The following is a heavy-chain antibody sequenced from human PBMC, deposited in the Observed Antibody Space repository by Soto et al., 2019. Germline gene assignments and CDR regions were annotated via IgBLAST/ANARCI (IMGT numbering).Heavy chain of an antibody. J-gene: IGHJ6*02. D-gene: IGHD1-1*01. V-gene: IGHV4-39*01. CDR3: ARLEGFYGMDV. CDR1: GGSISSSSYY. CDR2: IFYSGSP. Sequence: SETLSITCTVSGGSISSSSYYWGWIRQPPTKGLEWIGSIFYSGSPYCNPSLESRVTISVDTSKNQFSLKLSSVTAADTAVYYCARLEGFYGMDVWGQGTTVTVSS.